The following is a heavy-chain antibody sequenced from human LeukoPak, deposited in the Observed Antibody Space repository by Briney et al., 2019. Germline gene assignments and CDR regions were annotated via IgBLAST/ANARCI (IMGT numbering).Heavy chain of an antibody. D-gene: IGHD1-7*01. CDR2: IRYDGSYV. J-gene: IGHJ4*02. V-gene: IGHV3-30*02. CDR3: ARESHANYDY. CDR1: GFRFSDYG. Sequence: PGGSLRLSCAASGFRFSDYGMHWVRQAPGKGLEWVAFIRYDGSYVYHIDSLQGRFTISRDNSENTLYLQMNSLRPEDTAVYFCARESHANYDYWGQGTLVTVSS.